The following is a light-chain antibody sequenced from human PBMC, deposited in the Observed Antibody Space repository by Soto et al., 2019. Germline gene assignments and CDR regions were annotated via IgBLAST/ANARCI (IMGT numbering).Light chain of an antibody. CDR2: DAS. CDR3: QHYNTYSGT. Sequence: DIQMTQYPSTLSASVGDRVTITCRASQTISSGLAWYQQKPGKAPKLLIYDASSFEGGVPSRFSASGSATEFTLTISSLQPDDSATYYCQHYNTYSGTFGQGTKVEI. CDR1: QTISSG. V-gene: IGKV1-5*01. J-gene: IGKJ1*01.